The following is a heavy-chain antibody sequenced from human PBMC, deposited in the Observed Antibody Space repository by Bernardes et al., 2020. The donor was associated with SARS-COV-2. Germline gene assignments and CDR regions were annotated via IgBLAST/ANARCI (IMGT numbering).Heavy chain of an antibody. CDR3: ARDVVRPSRYFDY. J-gene: IGHJ4*02. CDR2: ISSSSSYI. V-gene: IGHV3-21*01. Sequence: GGSLRLSCGACGFTFSSYSVNWVRRAPGKGLEWVSSISSSSSYIYYADSVKGRFTISRDNAKNSLYLQMNSLRAEDTAVYYCARDVVRPSRYFDYWGQGTLVTVSS. CDR1: GFTFSSYS. D-gene: IGHD2-21*01.